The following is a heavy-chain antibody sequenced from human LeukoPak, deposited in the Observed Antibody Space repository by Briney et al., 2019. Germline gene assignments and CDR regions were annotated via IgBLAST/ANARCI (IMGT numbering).Heavy chain of an antibody. CDR2: IYYSGST. J-gene: IGHJ5*02. D-gene: IGHD2-2*01. CDR1: GGSISSGDYY. CDR3: ARGAQVVPASVWFDP. Sequence: SQTLSLTCTVSGGSISSGDYYWSWIRQPPGKGLEWIGYIYYSGSTYYNPSLKSRVTISVDTSKNQFSLKLSSVTAADTAVYYCARGAQVVPASVWFDPWGQGTLVTVSS. V-gene: IGHV4-30-4*08.